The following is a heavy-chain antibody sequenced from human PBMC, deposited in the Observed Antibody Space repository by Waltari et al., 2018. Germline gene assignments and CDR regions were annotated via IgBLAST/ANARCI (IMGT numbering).Heavy chain of an antibody. CDR2: ISSSGNTI. CDR3: ARDSLDSGNYYVYHFYGLDV. CDR1: GFTLSSYE. J-gene: IGHJ6*02. D-gene: IGHD1-26*01. Sequence: EVQLVESGGGLVQPGGSLRLYCAVSGFTLSSYEMHWVRPAPGKGLEWVSYISSSGNTIYYADSVKGRFTISRDNAKKLLYLQMNSLRAEDTAVYYCARDSLDSGNYYVYHFYGLDVWGQGTTVTVS. V-gene: IGHV3-48*03.